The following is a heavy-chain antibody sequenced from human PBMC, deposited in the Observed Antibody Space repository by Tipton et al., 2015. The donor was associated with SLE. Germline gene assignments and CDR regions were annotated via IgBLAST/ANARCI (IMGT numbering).Heavy chain of an antibody. J-gene: IGHJ3*02. CDR1: GFTINDYA. CDR2: LSSNGGTA. V-gene: IGHV3-23*01. Sequence: SLRLSCAASGFTINDYAMSWVRQVPGKGLERVSGLSSNGGTAYHADSVLGRFTISSDLSENTVYLQMNSLRAEDTAVYFCVKDRDSSGNLNAFHIWGQGTMVSVSS. D-gene: IGHD3-22*01. CDR3: VKDRDSSGNLNAFHI.